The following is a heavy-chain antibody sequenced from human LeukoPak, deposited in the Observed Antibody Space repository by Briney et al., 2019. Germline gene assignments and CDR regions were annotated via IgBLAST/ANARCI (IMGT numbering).Heavy chain of an antibody. CDR1: GFSLSRNG. Sequence: GGSLRLSCATSGFSLSRNGMHWVRQAPGQGLEWVAFILSDGSYEYYADSVKGRFTISRDNSKNTLYLQMNSLRAEDTAVYYCATHLTGYSSSWYPLRGSVADYWGQGTLVTVSS. CDR3: ATHLTGYSSSWYPLRGSVADY. J-gene: IGHJ4*02. V-gene: IGHV3-30*02. CDR2: ILSDGSYE. D-gene: IGHD6-13*01.